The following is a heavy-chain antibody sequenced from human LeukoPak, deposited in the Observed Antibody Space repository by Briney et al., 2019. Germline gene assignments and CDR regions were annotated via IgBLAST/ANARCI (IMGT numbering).Heavy chain of an antibody. CDR2: VNPNSGNT. D-gene: IGHD3-16*02. V-gene: IGHV1-8*03. CDR1: GYTFTSYD. CDR3: ARGKRVWGSYRWTNNWFDP. Sequence: ASVKVSCKASGYTFTSYDINWVRQATGQGLEWMGWVNPNSGNTGYAQKFQGRVTITRNTSISTAYMELSSLRSEDTAVYYCARGKRVWGSYRWTNNWFDPWGQGTLVTVSS. J-gene: IGHJ5*02.